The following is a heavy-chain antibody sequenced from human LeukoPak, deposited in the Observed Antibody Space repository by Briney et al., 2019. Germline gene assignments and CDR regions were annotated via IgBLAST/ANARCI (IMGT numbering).Heavy chain of an antibody. Sequence: GGSLRLSCAASGFTVSSNEMSWVRQAPGKGLEWVSSISGGSTYYADSRKVRFTIPRDNSKNTLHLQMNSLRAEDTAVYYCSICRTMIVVVITPDFDYWGQGTLVTVSS. J-gene: IGHJ4*02. CDR2: ISGGST. D-gene: IGHD3-22*01. CDR1: GFTVSSNE. V-gene: IGHV3-38-3*01. CDR3: SICRTMIVVVITPDFDY.